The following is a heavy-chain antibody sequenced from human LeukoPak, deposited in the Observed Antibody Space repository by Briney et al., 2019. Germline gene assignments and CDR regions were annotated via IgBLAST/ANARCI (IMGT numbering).Heavy chain of an antibody. V-gene: IGHV4-38-2*01. CDR1: NYSISSDNY. CDR2: ISHSGST. Sequence: PPETLSLTCVASNYSISSDNYWGWIRRSPGKGLEWIGSISHSGSTYYNPSLQSRVTISVDTSKNQFSLNLTSLTTTDTALYYCARAVTGPRFDPWGQGTLVTVSS. J-gene: IGHJ5*02. CDR3: ARAVTGPRFDP. D-gene: IGHD6-19*01.